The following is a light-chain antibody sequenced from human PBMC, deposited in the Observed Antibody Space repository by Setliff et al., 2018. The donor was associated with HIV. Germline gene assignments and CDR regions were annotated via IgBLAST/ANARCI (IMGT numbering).Light chain of an antibody. CDR1: SSDVGGYKY. Sequence: QSVLTQPASVSGSPGQSITISCTGTSSDVGGYKYVSWYQQHPGKAPKLMIYQATKRPSGVSNRFSGPKSGNTASLTISGLQAEDEADYYCCSNTGSNTYVFGSGTKVTVL. J-gene: IGLJ1*01. CDR3: CSNTGSNTYV. CDR2: QAT. V-gene: IGLV2-14*01.